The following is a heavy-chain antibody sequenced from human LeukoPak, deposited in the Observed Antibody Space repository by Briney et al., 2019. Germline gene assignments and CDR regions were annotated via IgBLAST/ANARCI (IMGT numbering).Heavy chain of an antibody. Sequence: GGSLRLSCAASGFTFSSYAMSWVRQAPGKGLEWVSSISGGGTGSYYADSVKGRFTISRDNSKNTLYLQMNSLRAEDTAVYYCARGAYYYDSSGYYNFDYWGQGTLVTVSS. J-gene: IGHJ4*02. CDR3: ARGAYYYDSSGYYNFDY. CDR1: GFTFSSYA. V-gene: IGHV3-23*01. D-gene: IGHD3-22*01. CDR2: ISGGGTGS.